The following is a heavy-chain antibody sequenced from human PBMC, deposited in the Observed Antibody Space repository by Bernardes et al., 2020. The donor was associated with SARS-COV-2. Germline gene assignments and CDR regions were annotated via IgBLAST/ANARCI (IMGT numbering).Heavy chain of an antibody. D-gene: IGHD4-4*01. V-gene: IGHV3-33*01. CDR2: IWYDGSKD. CDR1: GFTLSSYA. J-gene: IGHJ5*01. Sequence: GGSLRLSCAASGFTLSSYAMHWVRQAPGKGLEWVAAIWYDGSKDYYAGSVKGRFTISRDTSKNTLYLQMNSLRAEDTAVYYCARAYSFDTWFFDSWGQGTLVTVSS. CDR3: ARAYSFDTWFFDS.